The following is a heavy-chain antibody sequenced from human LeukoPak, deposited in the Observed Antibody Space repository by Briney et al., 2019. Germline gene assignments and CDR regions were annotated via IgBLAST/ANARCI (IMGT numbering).Heavy chain of an antibody. CDR1: GGSISSGGYY. CDR2: IYHSGST. J-gene: IGHJ3*02. Sequence: SQTLSLTCTVSGGSISSGGYYWSWIRQPPGKGLEWIGYIYHSGSTYYNPSLKSRVTISVDRSKNQFSLKLSSVTAADTAVYYCARGAPLVVVAANDAFDIWGQGTMVTVSS. CDR3: ARGAPLVVVAANDAFDI. V-gene: IGHV4-30-2*01. D-gene: IGHD2-15*01.